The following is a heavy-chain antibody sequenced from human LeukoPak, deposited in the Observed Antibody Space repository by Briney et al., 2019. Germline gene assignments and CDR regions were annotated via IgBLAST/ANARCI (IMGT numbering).Heavy chain of an antibody. V-gene: IGHV1-69*04. CDR1: GGTFSSYA. Sequence: SVKVSCKASGGTFSSYAISWVRQAPGQGLEWMGRIIPILGIANYAQKFQGRVTITADKSTSTAYMELGSLRSEDTAVYYCARDSGDGYKFGGSIYFDYWGQGTLVTVSS. D-gene: IGHD5-24*01. J-gene: IGHJ4*02. CDR2: IIPILGIA. CDR3: ARDSGDGYKFGGSIYFDY.